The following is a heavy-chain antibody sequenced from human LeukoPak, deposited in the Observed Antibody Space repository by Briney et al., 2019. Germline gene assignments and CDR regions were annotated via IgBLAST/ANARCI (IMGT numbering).Heavy chain of an antibody. CDR1: GFTFSGHW. D-gene: IGHD1-14*01. Sequence: GGSLRLSCAASGFTFSGHWMSWVRQAPGKGLESVANINQGGSDKYYVDSVKGRFTISRDNANNLLYLQMNSLRGEDTVVYYCTRDRSRAEDDWGQGTLVTVSS. J-gene: IGHJ4*02. V-gene: IGHV3-7*01. CDR3: TRDRSRAEDD. CDR2: INQGGSDK.